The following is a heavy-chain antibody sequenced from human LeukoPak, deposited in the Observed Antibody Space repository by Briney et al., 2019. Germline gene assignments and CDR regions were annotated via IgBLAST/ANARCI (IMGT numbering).Heavy chain of an antibody. J-gene: IGHJ4*02. Sequence: SQTLSLTCAISGDSVSSNSAAWNWIRQSPSRGLEWLGRTYYRSKWYNDYAVSVKSRIAIYPDTSKNQFSLQLNSVTPEDTAVYYCARDPGGYYDSSEVYFDYWGQGTLVTVSS. V-gene: IGHV6-1*01. CDR2: TYYRSKWYN. CDR1: GDSVSSNSAA. D-gene: IGHD3-22*01. CDR3: ARDPGGYYDSSEVYFDY.